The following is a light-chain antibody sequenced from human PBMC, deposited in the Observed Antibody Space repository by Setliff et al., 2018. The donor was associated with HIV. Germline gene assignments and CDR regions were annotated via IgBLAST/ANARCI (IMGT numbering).Light chain of an antibody. CDR1: SSDIGFYNY. CDR3: SSYTSSSTLLYV. J-gene: IGLJ1*01. V-gene: IGLV2-14*01. Sequence: QSALTQPRSVSGSPGQSVTISCTGSSSDIGFYNYVSWYQQHPGKAPRLMIYEVSTRPSGVSNRFSGSKSGNTASLTISGLQAEDEADYYCSSYTSSSTLLYVFGTGTKVTVL. CDR2: EVS.